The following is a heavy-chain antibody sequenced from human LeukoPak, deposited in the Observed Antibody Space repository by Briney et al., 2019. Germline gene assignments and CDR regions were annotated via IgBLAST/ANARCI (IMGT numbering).Heavy chain of an antibody. D-gene: IGHD5-18*01. CDR1: GGSISSYY. J-gene: IGHJ4*02. Sequence: SETLSLTCTVSGGSISSYYWSWIRQPPGKGLEWIGYIYYSGSTYYNPSLKSRVTISVDTSKNQFSLKLSSVTAADTAVYYCARDSALGTDYWGQGTLVTVSS. V-gene: IGHV4-59*06. CDR2: IYYSGST. CDR3: ARDSALGTDY.